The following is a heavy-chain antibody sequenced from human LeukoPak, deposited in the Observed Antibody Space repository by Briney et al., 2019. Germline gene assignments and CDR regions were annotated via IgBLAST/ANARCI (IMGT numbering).Heavy chain of an antibody. J-gene: IGHJ3*02. CDR2: MNWNCAST. CDR3: ARVRNYYDSSGPKRGAFDI. V-gene: IGHV3-20*04. CDR1: GFTFDDYG. Sequence: GGSLRLSCAASGFTFDDYGMSWVRQAPGKGREWGAGMNWNCASTGYVYSVKRRFTISRHNAKTSLYLQMNTLSAEDTAFYSCARVRNYYDSSGPKRGAFDIWGQGTMVTVSS. D-gene: IGHD3-22*01.